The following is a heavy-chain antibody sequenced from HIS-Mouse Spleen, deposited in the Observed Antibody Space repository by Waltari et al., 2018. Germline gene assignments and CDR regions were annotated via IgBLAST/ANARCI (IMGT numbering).Heavy chain of an antibody. Sequence: EVQLVESGGGLVQPGRSLRLSCAASGFTFDDYAMHWVRPAPGKGLEWVSGISWNSGSIGYADSVKGRFTISRDNAKNSLYLQMNSLRAEDTALYYCAKFYRSGYDTGYFDYWGQGTLVTVSS. V-gene: IGHV3-9*01. CDR1: GFTFDDYA. CDR3: AKFYRSGYDTGYFDY. J-gene: IGHJ4*02. D-gene: IGHD5-12*01. CDR2: ISWNSGSI.